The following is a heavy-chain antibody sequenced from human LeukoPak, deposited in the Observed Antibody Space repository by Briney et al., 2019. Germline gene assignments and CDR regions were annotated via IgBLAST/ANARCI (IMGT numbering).Heavy chain of an antibody. Sequence: ASVKVSCKASGYTFTSYDINWVRQATGQGLEWMGWMNPNSGNTGYAQKFQGRVTMTRNTSISTAYMELSSLRSDDTAVYYCARFVGISAMVVPSDYWGQGTLVTVSS. J-gene: IGHJ4*02. CDR3: ARFVGISAMVVPSDY. V-gene: IGHV1-8*01. D-gene: IGHD5-18*01. CDR2: MNPNSGNT. CDR1: GYTFTSYD.